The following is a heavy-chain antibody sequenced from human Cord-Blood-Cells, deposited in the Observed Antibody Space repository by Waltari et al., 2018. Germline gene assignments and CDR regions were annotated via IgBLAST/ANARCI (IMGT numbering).Heavy chain of an antibody. Sequence: QVQLVESGGGVVQPGRSLRLSCAASGFTFSSYGMHWVRQAPGKGLEWVAVIWYDGSNKYYADSVKGRFTISRGNSKNTLYLQMNGLRAEDTAVYYCGGALGEAGDIWGQGTMVTVSS. V-gene: IGHV3-33*01. CDR3: GGALGEAGDI. J-gene: IGHJ3*02. CDR2: IWYDGSNK. D-gene: IGHD6-13*01. CDR1: GFTFSSYG.